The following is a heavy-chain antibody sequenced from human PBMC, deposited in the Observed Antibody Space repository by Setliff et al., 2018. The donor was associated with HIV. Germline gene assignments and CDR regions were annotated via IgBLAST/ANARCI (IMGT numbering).Heavy chain of an antibody. CDR2: IWYDGSNE. Sequence: PGGSLRLSCAASGFTFSYYDMHWVRQAPGKGLEWVALIWYDGSNEYYADSVKGRFTISRDSSKNTLYLQMNSLRAEDTAVYYCAKAHFGYTYVHRVSWGSDSFDIWGQGTMVTVSS. CDR1: GFTFSYYD. CDR3: AKAHFGYTYVHRVSWGSDSFDI. D-gene: IGHD5-18*01. V-gene: IGHV3-33*06. J-gene: IGHJ3*02.